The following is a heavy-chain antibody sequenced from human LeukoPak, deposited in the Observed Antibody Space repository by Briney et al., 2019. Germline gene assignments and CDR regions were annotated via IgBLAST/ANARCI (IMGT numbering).Heavy chain of an antibody. CDR1: GFTFSSYS. V-gene: IGHV3-21*01. CDR2: ISSSSSYI. D-gene: IGHD3-16*01. CDR3: ARVGGGGSYYFDY. J-gene: IGHJ4*02. Sequence: GGSLRLSCAASGFTFSSYSMNWVRQAPGKGLEWVSSISSSSSYIYYADSVKGRFTISRDNAKNSLYLQMNSLRAEDTAVYYCARVGGGGSYYFDYWGQGTLVTVSS.